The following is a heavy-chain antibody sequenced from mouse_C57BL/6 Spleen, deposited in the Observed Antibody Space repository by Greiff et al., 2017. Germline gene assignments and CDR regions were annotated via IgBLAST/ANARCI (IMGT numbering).Heavy chain of an antibody. CDR1: GYTFTDYE. D-gene: IGHD1-1*01. CDR3: TRRGSSWYFDV. J-gene: IGHJ1*03. CDR2: IDPETGGT. Sequence: VQLQQSGAELVRPGASVTLSCKASGYTFTDYEMHWVKQTPVHGLEWIGAIDPETGGTAYNQKFKGTAILTADQSSSTAYMELRSLTSEDSAVYYCTRRGSSWYFDVWGTGTTVTVSS. V-gene: IGHV1-15*01.